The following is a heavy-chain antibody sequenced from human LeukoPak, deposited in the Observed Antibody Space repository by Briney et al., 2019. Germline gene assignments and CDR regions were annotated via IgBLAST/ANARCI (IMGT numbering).Heavy chain of an antibody. CDR3: ATDKFEAAAGIYYYGMDV. Sequence: GGSLRLSCAASGFTFSSYAMSWVRQAPGKGLEWVSAISGSGGSTYYADSVKGRFTISRDNSKNTLYLQMNSLRAEDTAVYYCATDKFEAAAGIYYYGMDVWGQGTTVTVSS. D-gene: IGHD6-13*01. J-gene: IGHJ6*02. CDR1: GFTFSSYA. CDR2: ISGSGGST. V-gene: IGHV3-23*01.